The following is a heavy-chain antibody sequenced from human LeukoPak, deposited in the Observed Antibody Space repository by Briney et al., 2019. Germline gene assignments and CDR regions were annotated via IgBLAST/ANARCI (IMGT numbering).Heavy chain of an antibody. V-gene: IGHV4-39*01. CDR1: GGSISSSSYY. D-gene: IGHD3-10*01. Sequence: PSETLSLTCTVSGGSISSSSYYWGWIRQPPGKGLEWIGSIYYSGSTYYNPSLKSRVTTSVDTSKNQFSLKLSSVTAADTAVYYCARPGWFDPWGQGTLVTVSS. CDR3: ARPGWFDP. CDR2: IYYSGST. J-gene: IGHJ5*02.